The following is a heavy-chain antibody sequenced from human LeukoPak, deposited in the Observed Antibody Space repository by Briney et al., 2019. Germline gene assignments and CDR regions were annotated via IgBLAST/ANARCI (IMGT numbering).Heavy chain of an antibody. CDR1: GGSISSGDYY. D-gene: IGHD3-10*01. V-gene: IGHV4-30-4*01. J-gene: IGHJ4*02. Sequence: PSETLSLTCTVSGGSISSGDYYWSWIRQPPGKGLEWIGYIYYSGSTYYNPSLKSRVTISVDKSKNQFSLKLSSVTAADTAVYYCARTTELTMVRGVNPAPFDYWGQGTLVTVSS. CDR3: ARTTELTMVRGVNPAPFDY. CDR2: IYYSGST.